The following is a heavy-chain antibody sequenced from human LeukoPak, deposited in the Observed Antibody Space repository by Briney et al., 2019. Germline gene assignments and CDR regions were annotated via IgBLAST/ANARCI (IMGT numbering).Heavy chain of an antibody. CDR1: GFTFSSYS. CDR2: ISSSSSYI. V-gene: IGHV3-21*01. J-gene: IGHJ4*02. Sequence: GGSLRLSCAASGFTFSSYSMTWVRQAPGKGLEWVSSISSSSSYIYYADSVKGRFTISRDNAKNSLYLQMNSLRAEDTAVYYCARDLYYDFWSGYSPSPDYWGQGTLVTVSS. CDR3: ARDLYYDFWSGYSPSPDY. D-gene: IGHD3-3*01.